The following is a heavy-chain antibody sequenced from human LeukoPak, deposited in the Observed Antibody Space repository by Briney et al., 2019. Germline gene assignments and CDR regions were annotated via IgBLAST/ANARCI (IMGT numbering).Heavy chain of an antibody. Sequence: GGSLRLSCTASGFTFSDYSMNWVRQAPGKGLGWISYIGIDSGNTNYADSVKGRFTISGDKAKNSLYLQMNSLRVEDTAVYYCARDYKYAFDNWGQGTLVTVSS. CDR1: GFTFSDYS. CDR3: ARDYKYAFDN. J-gene: IGHJ4*02. D-gene: IGHD5-24*01. CDR2: IGIDSGNT. V-gene: IGHV3-48*01.